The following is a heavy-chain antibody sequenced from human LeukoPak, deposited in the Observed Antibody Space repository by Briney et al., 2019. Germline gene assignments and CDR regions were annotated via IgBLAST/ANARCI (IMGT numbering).Heavy chain of an antibody. Sequence: GGSLRLSCAASGFTVSSNYMSWVRQAPGKGLELVSVIYSGGSTYYADSVKGRFTISRDNSKNTLYLQMNSLRAEDTAVYYCARPRGGYYDSSGLDAFDIWGQGTMVTVSS. CDR2: IYSGGST. D-gene: IGHD3-22*01. J-gene: IGHJ3*02. CDR3: ARPRGGYYDSSGLDAFDI. V-gene: IGHV3-66*02. CDR1: GFTVSSNY.